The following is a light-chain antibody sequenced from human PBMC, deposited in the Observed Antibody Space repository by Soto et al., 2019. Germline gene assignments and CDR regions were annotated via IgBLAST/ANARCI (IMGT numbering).Light chain of an antibody. CDR1: QGIGIY. CDR3: QKHDNAPLT. CDR2: TSS. J-gene: IGKJ4*01. V-gene: IGKV1-27*01. Sequence: DIPMTQSPSSLSASVGDRVTITCRASQGIGIYLAWYQQKPGKVPKLLIYTSSTLQSGVPSRFSGGGSGTDFTLTINSLQPEDAATYYCQKHDNAPLTFGGGTKVEIK.